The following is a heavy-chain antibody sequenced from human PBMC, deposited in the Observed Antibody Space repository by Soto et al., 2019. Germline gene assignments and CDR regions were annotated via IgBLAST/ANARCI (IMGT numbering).Heavy chain of an antibody. Sequence: EAQLLESGGGLVQPGGSLRLSCAASGFIFSNFAMSWVRQAPGKGLEWISGISGSGGRTYHADSVRGRFTISRDNSKNTLYLQMNSLRAEDTAVYYCAKVSGDQLLSTFDYWGQGTLVTVSS. D-gene: IGHD2-2*01. CDR3: AKVSGDQLLSTFDY. CDR1: GFIFSNFA. J-gene: IGHJ4*02. V-gene: IGHV3-23*01. CDR2: ISGSGGRT.